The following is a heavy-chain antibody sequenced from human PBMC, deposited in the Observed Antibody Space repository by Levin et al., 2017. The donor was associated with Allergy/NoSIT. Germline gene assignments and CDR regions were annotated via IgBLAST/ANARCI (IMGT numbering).Heavy chain of an antibody. CDR3: ARAYDFDWIIYGGTYFDY. Sequence: GESLKISCAASGFTFSHFAMSWVRQAPGKGLEWVATVSRTVTGRTGADSYHADSVKGRFTISRDYASDSLPLQMDSLRVEDTAVYFCARAYDFDWIIYGGTYFDYWGQGALVTVSS. V-gene: IGHV3-23*01. J-gene: IGHJ4*02. CDR2: VSRTVTGRTGADS. CDR1: GFTFSHFA. D-gene: IGHD3-9*01.